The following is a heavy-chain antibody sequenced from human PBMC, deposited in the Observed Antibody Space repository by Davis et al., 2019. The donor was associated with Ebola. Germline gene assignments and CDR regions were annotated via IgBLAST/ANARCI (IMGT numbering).Heavy chain of an antibody. CDR3: ARGALGLLLDYNYGMDV. J-gene: IGHJ6*02. Sequence: AASVKVSCKASGYTFTSYAMHWVRQAPGQRLEWMGWINAGNGNTKYSQKFQGRVTITRDTSASTAYMELSSLRSEDTAVYYCARGALGLLLDYNYGMDVWGQGTTVTVSS. V-gene: IGHV1-3*01. CDR1: GYTFTSYA. D-gene: IGHD2-15*01. CDR2: INAGNGNT.